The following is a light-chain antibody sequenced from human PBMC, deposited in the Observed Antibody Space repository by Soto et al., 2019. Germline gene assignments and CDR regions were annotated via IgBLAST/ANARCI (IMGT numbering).Light chain of an antibody. CDR1: QNINTY. CDR2: DAA. V-gene: IGKV3-11*01. Sequence: EIVLTQSPATLSLSPGEKATLSCRASQNINTYLGWYQQKPGQAPRLLIYDAANRATGVPARFSGSGSGTDFTLTITNLEPEDFAVYYCQHRYNWPLTFGAGTKVEI. CDR3: QHRYNWPLT. J-gene: IGKJ4*01.